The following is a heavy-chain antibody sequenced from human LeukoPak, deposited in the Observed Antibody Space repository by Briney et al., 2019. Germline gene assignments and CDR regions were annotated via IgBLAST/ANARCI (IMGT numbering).Heavy chain of an antibody. D-gene: IGHD3-22*01. CDR3: ARSPGITMIVVVINPFDY. Sequence: ASVKVSCKASGYTFTSYGISLVRQAPGQGLEWMGWISAYNGNTNYAQKLQGRVTMTTDTSTSTAYMELRSLRSDDTAVYYCARSPGITMIVVVINPFDYWGQRTLVTVSS. V-gene: IGHV1-18*01. J-gene: IGHJ4*02. CDR1: GYTFTSYG. CDR2: ISAYNGNT.